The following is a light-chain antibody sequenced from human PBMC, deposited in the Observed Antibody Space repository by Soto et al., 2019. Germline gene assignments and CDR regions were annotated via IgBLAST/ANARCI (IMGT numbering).Light chain of an antibody. CDR2: EVT. CDR3: SSFAGGGNPVL. Sequence: QSALTQPPSASGSLGQSVTISCTGTSSDVGGYNYVSWHQQHPGKAPTVMIYEVTKRPPGVPDRFSGSKSGNTASLTVSGLQAEDEDDYYCSSFAGGGNPVLLGGGTKLTVL. V-gene: IGLV2-8*01. CDR1: SSDVGGYNY. J-gene: IGLJ2*01.